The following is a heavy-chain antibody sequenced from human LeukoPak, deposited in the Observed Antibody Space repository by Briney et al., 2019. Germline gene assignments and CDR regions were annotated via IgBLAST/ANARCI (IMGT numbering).Heavy chain of an antibody. CDR3: SKGRGSTLTNIDF. D-gene: IGHD4-11*01. CDR1: GFAFSSFA. V-gene: IGHV3-23*01. Sequence: GGSLRLSCAASGFAFSSFAMTWVRQSPGKGLEWVSSVSDSGVDTYYAGSVRGRFTVSRDNFKNILYLQMNSLTVEDTAFYYCSKGRGSTLTNIDFWGQGALVTVSS. J-gene: IGHJ4*02. CDR2: VSDSGVDT.